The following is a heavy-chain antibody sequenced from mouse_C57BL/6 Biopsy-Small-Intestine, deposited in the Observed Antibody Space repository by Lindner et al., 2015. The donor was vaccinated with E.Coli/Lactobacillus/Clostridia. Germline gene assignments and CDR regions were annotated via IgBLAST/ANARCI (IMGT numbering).Heavy chain of an antibody. CDR3: ASGSGY. CDR2: IYPGDGDT. Sequence: VQLQESGPELVKPGASVKISCKASGYAFSSSWMNWVKQRPGKGLEWIGRIYPGDGDTNYNGKFKGKATLTADKSSSTAYMQLRSLTSEDSAVYFCASGSGYWGQGTLVTVSA. J-gene: IGHJ3*01. V-gene: IGHV1-82*01. CDR1: GYAFSSSW. D-gene: IGHD3-2*02.